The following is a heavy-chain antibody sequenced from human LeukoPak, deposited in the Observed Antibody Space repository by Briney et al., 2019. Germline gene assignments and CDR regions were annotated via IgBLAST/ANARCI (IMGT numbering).Heavy chain of an antibody. CDR1: GFTFSSW. J-gene: IGHJ3*02. V-gene: IGHV3-7*01. CDR3: ARDPYCGGDCYSGYGALDI. CDR2: IKQDGSEE. D-gene: IGHD2-21*02. Sequence: GGSLRLSCAASGFTFSSWMTWVRQAPGKGLEWVANIKQDGSEEQYADSVKGRFTISRDNAKNSLYLQMNSLRAEDTAVYFCARDPYCGGDCYSGYGALDIWGQGTMVTVPS.